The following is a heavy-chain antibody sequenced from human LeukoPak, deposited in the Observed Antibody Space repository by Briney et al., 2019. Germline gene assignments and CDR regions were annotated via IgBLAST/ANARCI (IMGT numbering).Heavy chain of an antibody. Sequence: GGSLRLSCAASGFTFRTSGMSWVRQAPGKGLEWVSAISGSGVSTYYADSVRGRVTISRDNSKNTLYLQMNNLKTEDTAVYYCARGQHRVTYSDDAFDIWGQGTMVTVSS. CDR2: ISGSGVST. D-gene: IGHD4-11*01. V-gene: IGHV3-23*01. J-gene: IGHJ3*02. CDR3: ARGQHRVTYSDDAFDI. CDR1: GFTFRTSG.